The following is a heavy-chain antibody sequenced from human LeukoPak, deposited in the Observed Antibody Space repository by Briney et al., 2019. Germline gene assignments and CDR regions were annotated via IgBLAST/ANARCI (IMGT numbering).Heavy chain of an antibody. V-gene: IGHV3-21*01. CDR2: ISSSSSYI. CDR3: ARDPGRSGGSCYSDY. CDR1: GFTFSSFS. J-gene: IGHJ4*02. Sequence: GGSLRLPCAASGFTFSSFSMTWVRQAPGKGLEWVSSISSSSSYIYYADSVKGRFTISRDNAQNSLYLQMNSLRAEDTAVYYCARDPGRSGGSCYSDYWGQGTLVTVS. D-gene: IGHD2-15*01.